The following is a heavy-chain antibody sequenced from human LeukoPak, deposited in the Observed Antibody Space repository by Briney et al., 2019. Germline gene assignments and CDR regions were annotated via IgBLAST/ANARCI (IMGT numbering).Heavy chain of an antibody. Sequence: GGSLRLSCAASGFTFSSYAMSWVRQAPGKGLEWVSAISVSGGSTYFADSVKGRFTISRDNSKNTLYLQMNGLRADDTAVYYCAKDDVAAFATGYMDVWGKGTTVTVSS. J-gene: IGHJ6*03. D-gene: IGHD6-6*01. CDR3: AKDDVAAFATGYMDV. CDR2: ISVSGGST. V-gene: IGHV3-23*01. CDR1: GFTFSSYA.